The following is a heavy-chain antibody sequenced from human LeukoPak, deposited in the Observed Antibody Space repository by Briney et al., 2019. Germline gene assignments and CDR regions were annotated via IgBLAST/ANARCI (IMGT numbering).Heavy chain of an antibody. D-gene: IGHD6-13*01. Sequence: AASVKVSCKASGGTFSSYAISWVRQAPGQGLEWMGRIIPILGIANYAQKFQGRVTITADKSTSTAYMELSSLRSEDTAVYYCARWFHSSSWYDYFDYWRQGTLVTVSS. V-gene: IGHV1-69*04. CDR2: IIPILGIA. CDR3: ARWFHSSSWYDYFDY. CDR1: GGTFSSYA. J-gene: IGHJ4*02.